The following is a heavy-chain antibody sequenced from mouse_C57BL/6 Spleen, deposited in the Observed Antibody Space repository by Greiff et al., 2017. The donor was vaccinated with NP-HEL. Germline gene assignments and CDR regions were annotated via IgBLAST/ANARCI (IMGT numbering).Heavy chain of an antibody. CDR3: AKIKKIGATYFHY. J-gene: IGHJ2*01. Sequence: QVQLQQSGAELVKAGASVKMSCKASGYTFTSYWMHWVKQRLGQGLEWFAETNPTNGRTYYNEKFKSKATLTVDKSSSTAYMLLSGPTFEDSAVYYCAKIKKIGATYFHYWGQGTTLTVSS. V-gene: IGHV1S81*02. CDR2: TNPTNGRT. D-gene: IGHD1-1*01. CDR1: GYTFTSYW.